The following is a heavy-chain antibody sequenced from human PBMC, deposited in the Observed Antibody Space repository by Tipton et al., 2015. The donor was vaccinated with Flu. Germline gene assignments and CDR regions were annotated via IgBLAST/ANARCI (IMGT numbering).Heavy chain of an antibody. CDR2: IHRTGST. Sequence: TLSLTCSVSGDSIGSNYFWGWIRQPPGKGLEWIGNIHRTGSTYHNPSLKSRVMMSVDTPKNQFSLRLTTVTAADTAVYYCARQHDYGDSPDYWGQGTLATVSS. CDR3: ARQHDYGDSPDY. V-gene: IGHV4-38-2*01. D-gene: IGHD4-17*01. CDR1: GDSIGSNYF. J-gene: IGHJ4*02.